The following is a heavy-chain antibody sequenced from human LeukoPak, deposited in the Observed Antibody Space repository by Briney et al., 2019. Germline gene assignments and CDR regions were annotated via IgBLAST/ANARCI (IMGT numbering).Heavy chain of an antibody. J-gene: IGHJ5*02. D-gene: IGHD2-2*01. V-gene: IGHV4-4*07. Sequence: SEPLSLTCTVSGGSIRSYYWSWIRQPAGQGLDWIGRIYTSRRTNYNPSLKSRVTMSVDSSKNQFSLRLSSVTAADTAVYYCARATGCSSTSCYNWFDPWGQGTLVTVSS. CDR1: GGSIRSYY. CDR3: ARATGCSSTSCYNWFDP. CDR2: IYTSRRT.